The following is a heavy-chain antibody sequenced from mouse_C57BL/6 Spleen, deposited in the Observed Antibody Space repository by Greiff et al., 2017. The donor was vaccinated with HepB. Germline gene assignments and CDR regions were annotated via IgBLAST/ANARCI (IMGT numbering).Heavy chain of an antibody. CDR2: ISGGGGNT. CDR3: ARTGNYGSSFFDY. Sequence: EVRLVESGGGLVKPGGSLKLSCAASGFTFSSYTMSWVRQTPEKRLEWVATISGGGGNTYYPDSVKGRFTISRDNAKNTLYLQMSSLRSEDTALYYCARTGNYGSSFFDYWGQGTTLTVSS. CDR1: GFTFSSYT. V-gene: IGHV5-9*01. D-gene: IGHD1-1*01. J-gene: IGHJ2*01.